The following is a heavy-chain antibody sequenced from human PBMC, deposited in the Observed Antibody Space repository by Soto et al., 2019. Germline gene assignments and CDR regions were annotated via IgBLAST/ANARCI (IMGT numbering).Heavy chain of an antibody. J-gene: IGHJ4*01. Sequence: SETLSLTCTISGDSISISSYYWAWIRQPPGKGLEWIGSMYYSGSTYNNPSLKSRVTMSVDTPKKQFSLILSSVTAADTAVYYCXXXXXXXXXPYYFEYWDEGNLVTVSS. CDR3: XXXXXXXXXPYYFEY. V-gene: IGHV4-39*01. CDR2: MYYSGST. CDR1: GDSISISSYY.